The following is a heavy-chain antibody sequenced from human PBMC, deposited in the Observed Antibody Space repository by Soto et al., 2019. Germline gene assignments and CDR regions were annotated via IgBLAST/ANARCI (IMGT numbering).Heavy chain of an antibody. CDR1: GGSISTYY. Sequence: QVQLQESGPGLVKPSETLSLTCTVSGGSISTYYWDWIRQPPGKELEWIGYTHYSGNTNYHPSLKSRVTISLDTSRNQFSLKLSSVTAADTPMYYCARHTVTIRAGFDYWGQGALVTVSS. CDR2: THYSGNT. V-gene: IGHV4-59*01. D-gene: IGHD4-17*01. CDR3: ARHTVTIRAGFDY. J-gene: IGHJ4*02.